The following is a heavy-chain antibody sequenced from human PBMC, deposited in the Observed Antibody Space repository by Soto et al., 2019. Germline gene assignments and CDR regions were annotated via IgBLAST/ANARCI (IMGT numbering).Heavy chain of an antibody. J-gene: IGHJ6*02. Sequence: QVQLQESGPGLVKPSETLSLTCTVSGVSISSYYWSWIRQPPAKGLECVGYIYYSGRTHYNPSLKKLHTISVETSKNQFSPAMSSVTAADTALYYCATMRYYYGSGSYDGYDYGMDVWCQWTTVTVSS. V-gene: IGHV4-59*01. CDR3: ATMRYYYGSGSYDGYDYGMDV. CDR1: GVSISSYY. D-gene: IGHD3-10*01. CDR2: IYYSGRT.